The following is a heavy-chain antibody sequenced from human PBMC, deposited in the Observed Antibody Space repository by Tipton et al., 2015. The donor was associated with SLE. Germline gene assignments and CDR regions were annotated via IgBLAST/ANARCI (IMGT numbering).Heavy chain of an antibody. CDR3: ARDSNWFDP. CDR1: GGSFSGYF. Sequence: TLSLTCAVYGGSFSGYFWTWIRQPPGKGLEWIGYIYYSGSISYNPSLKSRVTISVDTSKNQFSLKLSSVTAADTAVYYCARDSNWFDPWGQGTLVTVSS. CDR2: IYYSGSI. J-gene: IGHJ5*02. V-gene: IGHV4-59*01.